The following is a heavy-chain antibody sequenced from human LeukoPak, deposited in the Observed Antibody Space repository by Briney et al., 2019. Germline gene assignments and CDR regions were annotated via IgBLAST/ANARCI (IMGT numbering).Heavy chain of an antibody. J-gene: IGHJ4*02. V-gene: IGHV3-30*01. CDR1: GFTFSSYA. D-gene: IGHD1-26*01. Sequence: GGSLRLSCAASGFTFSSYAMHWVRQAPGKGLEWVAVISYDGSNKYYADSVKGRFTISRDNSKNTLYLQMNSLRAEDTAVYHCARVLEWELLGYFDYWGQGTLVTVSS. CDR2: ISYDGSNK. CDR3: ARVLEWELLGYFDY.